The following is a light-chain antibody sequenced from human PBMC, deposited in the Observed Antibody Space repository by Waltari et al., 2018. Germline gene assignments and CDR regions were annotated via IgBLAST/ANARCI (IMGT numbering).Light chain of an antibody. Sequence: EIVLTQSPGTLSLSPGERATLSCRASQSVSRTLAWYQQKPGQAPKLLIYGASIRAAGSPDRCTGSWSGTDFSLTISSLEPEDFAIYFCQHYVRLPATFGQGTKVEIK. CDR1: QSVSRT. CDR3: QHYVRLPAT. V-gene: IGKV3-20*01. CDR2: GAS. J-gene: IGKJ1*01.